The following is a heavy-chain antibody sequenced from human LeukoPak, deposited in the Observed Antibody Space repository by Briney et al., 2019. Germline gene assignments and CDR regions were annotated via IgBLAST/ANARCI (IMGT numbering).Heavy chain of an antibody. CDR1: GDSFSGYY. J-gene: IGHJ6*04. Sequence: SETLSLTCTVSGDSFSGYYWGWIRQPPGKGLECLGYIHSSEGTAYNPSLRSRLTISIDTSKNQFSLTLSSVTAADTAVYYCARHVYGKGMYVWGKGTTVTVSP. CDR3: ARHVYGKGMYV. V-gene: IGHV4-59*08. D-gene: IGHD4-17*01. CDR2: IHSSEGT.